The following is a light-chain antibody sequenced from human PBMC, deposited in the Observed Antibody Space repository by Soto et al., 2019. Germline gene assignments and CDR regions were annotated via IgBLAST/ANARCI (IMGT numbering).Light chain of an antibody. J-gene: IGLJ3*02. CDR3: KSYTGINNWV. V-gene: IGLV2-8*01. CDR1: SSDVGGYNY. CDR2: EVN. Sequence: QSALTQPPSASGSPGQSVTISCTGTSSDVGGYNYVSWYQQHPGKAPKVMIYEVNKRPSGVPDRFSGSKSGNTASLTISGLHAEDEADYYCKSYTGINNWVFGGGTKVTVL.